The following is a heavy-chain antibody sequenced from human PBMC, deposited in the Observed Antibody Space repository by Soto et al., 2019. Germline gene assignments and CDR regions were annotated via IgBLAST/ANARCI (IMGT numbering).Heavy chain of an antibody. CDR3: ARDRTVGSYDYVWGSYRYPPRLHAFDI. CDR2: IIPIFGTA. CDR1: GGTFSSYA. Sequence: ASVKVSCKASGGTFSSYAISWVRQAPGQGLEWMGGIIPIFGTANYAQKFQGRVTITADESTSTAYMELSSLRSEDTAVYYCARDRTVGSYDYVWGSYRYPPRLHAFDIWGQGTMVTVSS. V-gene: IGHV1-69*13. D-gene: IGHD3-16*02. J-gene: IGHJ3*02.